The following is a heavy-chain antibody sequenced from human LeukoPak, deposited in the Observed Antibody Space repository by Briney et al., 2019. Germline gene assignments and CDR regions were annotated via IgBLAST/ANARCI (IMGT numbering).Heavy chain of an antibody. Sequence: ASVKVSCTASGYTFTSYGISWVRQAPGQGLEWMGCISAYNGNTNYAQKLQGRVTMTTDTSTSTAYMELRSLRSDDTAVYYCARDSLDIVATKYYYYMDVWGKGTTVTVSS. D-gene: IGHD5-12*01. J-gene: IGHJ6*03. CDR2: ISAYNGNT. CDR1: GYTFTSYG. V-gene: IGHV1-18*01. CDR3: ARDSLDIVATKYYYYMDV.